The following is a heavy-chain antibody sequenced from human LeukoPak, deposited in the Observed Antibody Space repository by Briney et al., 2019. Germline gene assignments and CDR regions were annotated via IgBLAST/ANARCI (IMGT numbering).Heavy chain of an antibody. J-gene: IGHJ4*02. D-gene: IGHD3-10*01. Sequence: GGSLRLSCAASGFTFSSYAMSWVRQAPGKGLEWVSAISGSGGSTYYADSVKGRFTISRDNSKNTLYLQINSLRPEDTAVYYCARDSGLTYYYGLGSFDYWGQGTLVTVSS. CDR2: ISGSGGST. CDR1: GFTFSSYA. V-gene: IGHV3-23*01. CDR3: ARDSGLTYYYGLGSFDY.